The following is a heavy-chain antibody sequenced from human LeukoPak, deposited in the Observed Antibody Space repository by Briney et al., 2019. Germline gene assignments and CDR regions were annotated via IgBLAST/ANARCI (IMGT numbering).Heavy chain of an antibody. CDR1: GFTFDDYA. CDR2: ISWNSGSI. CDR3: AKDIGYSSGWYSAFDI. D-gene: IGHD6-19*01. V-gene: IGHV3-9*03. Sequence: GGSLRLSCAASGFTFDDYATHWVRQAPGKGLEWVSGISWNSGSIGYADSVKGRFTISRDNAKNSLYLQMNSLRAEDMALYYCAKDIGYSSGWYSAFDIWGQGTMVTVSS. J-gene: IGHJ3*02.